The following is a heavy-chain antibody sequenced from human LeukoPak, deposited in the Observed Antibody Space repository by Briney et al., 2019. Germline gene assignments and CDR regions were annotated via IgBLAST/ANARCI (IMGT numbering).Heavy chain of an antibody. CDR1: GGSISSSSYY. CDR3: ARHPAGIFDY. CDR2: IYYSGST. J-gene: IGHJ4*02. V-gene: IGHV4-39*01. Sequence: PSETLSLTCTVSGGSISSSSYYWGWIRKPPGQGLEWIVSIYYSGSTYYHPSLKTRVTISVDTSKNQFSLKLSSVTAADTAVYYCARHPAGIFDYWGQGTLVTVSS.